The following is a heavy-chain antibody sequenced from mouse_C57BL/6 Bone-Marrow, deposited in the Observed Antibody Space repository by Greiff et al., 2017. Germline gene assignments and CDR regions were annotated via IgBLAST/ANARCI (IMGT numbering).Heavy chain of an antibody. V-gene: IGHV14-4*01. Sequence: VQLKQSGAELVRPGASVKLSCTASGFNIKDDYMHWVKQRPEQGLEWIGWIDPENGDTEYASKFQGKATITADTSSNTAYLQLSILTSEDTAVSYWTDHGYDCYFDVWGTGTTVTVSS. CDR1: GFNIKDDY. CDR3: TDHGYDCYFDV. D-gene: IGHD2-2*01. CDR2: IDPENGDT. J-gene: IGHJ1*03.